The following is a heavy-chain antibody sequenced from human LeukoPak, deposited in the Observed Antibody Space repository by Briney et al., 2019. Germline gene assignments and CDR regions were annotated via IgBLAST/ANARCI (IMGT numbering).Heavy chain of an antibody. J-gene: IGHJ4*02. Sequence: GGSLRLSCAVSGFTVSSNYMGWVRRAPGKGLEWVSVIYSDGTTFYADSVKGRFTISRDNSKNTLYLQMNSLRDEDTAVYYCARDYGSTEPFDYWGQGTLVTVSS. V-gene: IGHV3-66*01. CDR1: GFTVSSNY. CDR2: IYSDGTT. D-gene: IGHD4-23*01. CDR3: ARDYGSTEPFDY.